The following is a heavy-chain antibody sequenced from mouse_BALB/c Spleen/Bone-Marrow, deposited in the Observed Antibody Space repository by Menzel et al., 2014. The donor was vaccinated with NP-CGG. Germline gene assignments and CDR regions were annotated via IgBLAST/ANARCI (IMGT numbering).Heavy chain of an antibody. J-gene: IGHJ1*01. CDR3: TRSGCYGYGWYFDV. Sequence: QVQLQQSGAELVTPGASVKLSCRVSGYTFTNYFVYWVKQRPGQGLEWIGEINPSNDTPNFNEKFKSKATLTVDKSSSTAYMQLSSLTSEDSAVYYGTRSGCYGYGWYFDVWGAGTTVTVSS. CDR1: GYTFTNYF. CDR2: INPSNDTP. V-gene: IGHV1S81*02. D-gene: IGHD1-2*01.